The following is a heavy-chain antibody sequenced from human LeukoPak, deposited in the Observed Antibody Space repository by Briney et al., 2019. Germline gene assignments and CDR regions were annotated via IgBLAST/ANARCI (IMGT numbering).Heavy chain of an antibody. CDR1: GFTFSSYS. CDR3: ARDACGYSPCYYYGMDV. Sequence: GGSLRLSCAASGFTFSSYSMDWVRQAPGKGLEWVSYISSSSSTIYYADSVKGRFTISRDNAKNSLYLQMNSLRDEDTAVYYCARDACGYSPCYYYGMDVWGQGTTVTVSS. CDR2: ISSSSSTI. D-gene: IGHD5-18*01. V-gene: IGHV3-48*02. J-gene: IGHJ6*02.